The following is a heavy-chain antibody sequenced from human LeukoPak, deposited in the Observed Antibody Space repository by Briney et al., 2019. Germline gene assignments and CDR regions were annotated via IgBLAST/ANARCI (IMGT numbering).Heavy chain of an antibody. D-gene: IGHD3-22*01. V-gene: IGHV3-23*01. J-gene: IGHJ4*02. Sequence: PGGSLRLSCAASGFTFSRFAMSWARQAPGKGLEWVSGISGNGDSTYYADSVKGRFTISRDNSKNTLYLQMNGLRAEDTAVYYCATYRRGYHDSSESYYFDYWGQGTLVTVSS. CDR3: ATYRRGYHDSSESYYFDY. CDR1: GFTFSRFA. CDR2: ISGNGDST.